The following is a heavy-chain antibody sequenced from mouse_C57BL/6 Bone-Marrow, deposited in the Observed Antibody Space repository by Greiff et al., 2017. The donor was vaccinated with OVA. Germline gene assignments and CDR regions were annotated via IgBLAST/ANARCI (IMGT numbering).Heavy chain of an antibody. CDR2: IDPSDSYT. CDR1: GYTFTSYW. D-gene: IGHD2-1*01. V-gene: IGHV1-50*01. J-gene: IGHJ4*01. Sequence: QVQLQQPGAELVKPGASVKLSCKASGYTFTSYWMQWVKQRPGQGLEWIGEIDPSDSYTNYNQKFKGKATLTVDTSSSTAYMQLSSLTSEDSAVYEGEKRNYCGVYARDYWGQGTSVTVSS. CDR3: EKRNYCGVYARDY.